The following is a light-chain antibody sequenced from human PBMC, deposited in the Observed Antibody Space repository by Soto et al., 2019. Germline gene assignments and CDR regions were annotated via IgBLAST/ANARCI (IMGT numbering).Light chain of an antibody. CDR3: CSYAGSSTFVV. Sequence: HSALTQPASVSGSPGQSITISCTGTSSDVGSYNLVSWYQQHPGKAPKLMIYEGSKRPSGVSNRFSGSKSGNTASLTISGLQAEDEADYYCCSYAGSSTFVVFGGGTPLTVL. CDR1: SSDVGSYNL. V-gene: IGLV2-23*03. CDR2: EGS. J-gene: IGLJ2*01.